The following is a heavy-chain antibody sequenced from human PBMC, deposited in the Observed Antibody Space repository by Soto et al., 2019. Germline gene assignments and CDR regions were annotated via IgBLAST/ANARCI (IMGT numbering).Heavy chain of an antibody. CDR2: ISSSSSTI. CDR3: ARDGETVRITIFGVVTRFDYYGMDV. Sequence: GGSLRLSCAASGFTFSSYSMNWVRQAPGKGLEWVSYISSSSSTIYYADSVKGRFTISRDNAKNSLYLQMNSLRDEDTAVYYCARDGETVRITIFGVVTRFDYYGMDVWGQGTTVTVSS. V-gene: IGHV3-48*02. J-gene: IGHJ6*02. CDR1: GFTFSSYS. D-gene: IGHD3-3*01.